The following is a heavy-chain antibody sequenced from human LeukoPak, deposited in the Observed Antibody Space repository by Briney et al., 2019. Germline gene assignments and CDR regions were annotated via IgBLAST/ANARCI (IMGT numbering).Heavy chain of an antibody. CDR1: GFTFSSYA. D-gene: IGHD3-9*01. J-gene: IGHJ5*02. CDR3: AKDSMGRPRGILKGNWFDP. CDR2: ISGSGGST. Sequence: GGSLILSCAASGFTFSSYAMSWVRQAPGKGLEWVSAISGSGGSTYYADSVKGRFTISRDNSKNTLYLQMNSLRAEDTAVYYCAKDSMGRPRGILKGNWFDPWGQGTLVTVSS. V-gene: IGHV3-23*01.